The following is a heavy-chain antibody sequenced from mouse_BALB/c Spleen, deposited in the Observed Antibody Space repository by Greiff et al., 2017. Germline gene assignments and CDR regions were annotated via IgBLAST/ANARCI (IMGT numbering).Heavy chain of an antibody. J-gene: IGHJ4*01. V-gene: IGHV10-3*03. Sequence: EVKLMESGGGLVQPKGSLKLSCAASGFTFNTYAMHWVCQAPGKGLEWVARIRSKSNNYATYYADSVKDRFTISRDDSQSMLYLQMNNLKTEDTAMYYCVREGYHYAMDYWGQGTSVTVSS. D-gene: IGHD2-14*01. CDR1: GFTFNTYA. CDR2: IRSKSNNYAT. CDR3: VREGYHYAMDY.